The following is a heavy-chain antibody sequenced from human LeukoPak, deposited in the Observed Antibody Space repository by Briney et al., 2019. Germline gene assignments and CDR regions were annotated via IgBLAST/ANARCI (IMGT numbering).Heavy chain of an antibody. CDR1: GDSISSYY. D-gene: IGHD6-19*01. CDR2: IYYSGST. CDR3: ARLRIAVAGTNYYYGMDV. J-gene: IGHJ6*02. V-gene: IGHV4-59*01. Sequence: SETLSLTCTVPGDSISSYYWSWIRQTPGKGLEWIGYIYYSGSTNYNPSLKSRVTISVDTSKNQFSLKLSSVTAADTAVYYCARLRIAVAGTNYYYGMDVWGQGTTVTVSS.